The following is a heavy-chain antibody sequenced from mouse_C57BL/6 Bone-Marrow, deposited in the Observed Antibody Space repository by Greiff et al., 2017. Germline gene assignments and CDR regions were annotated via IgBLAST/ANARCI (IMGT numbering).Heavy chain of an antibody. CDR2: IDPSDSET. V-gene: IGHV1-52*01. J-gene: IGHJ3*01. CDR3: ARRTTVVEGGFAY. D-gene: IGHD1-1*01. Sequence: VQLQQPGAELVRPGSSVKLSCKASGYTFTSYWMHWVKQRPIQGLEWIGNIDPSDSETHYNQKFKDKATLTVDKSSSTAYMQLSSLTSEDSAVYYWARRTTVVEGGFAYWGQGTLVTVSA. CDR1: GYTFTSYW.